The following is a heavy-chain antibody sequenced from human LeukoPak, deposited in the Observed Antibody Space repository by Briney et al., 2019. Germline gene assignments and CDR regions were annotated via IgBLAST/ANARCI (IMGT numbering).Heavy chain of an antibody. CDR3: ARALDGYSPYYFDY. V-gene: IGHV3-53*01. CDR2: IYSGGST. CDR1: GFTVSSNY. Sequence: GGSLRLSCAASGFTVSSNYTSWVRQAPGKGLEWVSVIYSGGSTYYADSVKGRFTISRDNSKNTLYLQMNSLRAEDTAVYYCARALDGYSPYYFDYWGQGTLVTVSS. J-gene: IGHJ4*02. D-gene: IGHD6-13*01.